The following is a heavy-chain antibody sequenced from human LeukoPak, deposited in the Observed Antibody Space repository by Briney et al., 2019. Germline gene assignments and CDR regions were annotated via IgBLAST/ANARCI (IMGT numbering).Heavy chain of an antibody. CDR3: ARSTTVTKRAFDY. CDR2: IYYSGST. CDR1: GGSISSYY. D-gene: IGHD4-17*01. V-gene: IGHV4-59*01. J-gene: IGHJ4*02. Sequence: PSETLSLTCTVSGGSISSYYWSWIRQPPGKGLEWIGYIYYSGSTNYNPSLKSRVTISVDTSKNQFSLKLSSVTAADTAVYYCARSTTVTKRAFDYWGQGTLATVSS.